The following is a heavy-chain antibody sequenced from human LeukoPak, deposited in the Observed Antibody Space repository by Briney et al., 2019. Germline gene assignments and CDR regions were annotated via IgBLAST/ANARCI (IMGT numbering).Heavy chain of an antibody. D-gene: IGHD5-18*01. CDR2: IKQDGSEK. V-gene: IGHV3-7*03. Sequence: PGGSLRLSCAASGFTFSTYWMSWVRQAPGKGLEWVANIKQDGSEKYYVDSVKGRFTISRDNSKNTLYLQMNSLRAEDTAVYYCARGALGGKDLYSYGLGAFDIWGQGTMVTVSS. J-gene: IGHJ3*02. CDR3: ARGALGGKDLYSYGLGAFDI. CDR1: GFTFSTYW.